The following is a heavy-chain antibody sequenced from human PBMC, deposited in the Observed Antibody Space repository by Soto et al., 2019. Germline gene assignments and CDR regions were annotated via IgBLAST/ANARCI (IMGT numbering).Heavy chain of an antibody. CDR3: ARHSTSAPKDY. D-gene: IGHD3-10*01. Sequence: GESLTISVTGARGSFAAYWIEWVRQMPGKGLEWVGIIYPGDSDTRYSPSFEGHVTISVDKSISTAFLQWNSLKASDNAIYYCARHSTSAPKDYWGQGTLVTVSS. V-gene: IGHV5-51*01. CDR1: RGSFAAYW. CDR2: IYPGDSDT. J-gene: IGHJ4*01.